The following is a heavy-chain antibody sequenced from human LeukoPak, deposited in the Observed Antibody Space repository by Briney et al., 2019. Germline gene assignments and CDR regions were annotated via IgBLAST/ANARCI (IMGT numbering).Heavy chain of an antibody. J-gene: IGHJ4*02. CDR3: ATGTFWYRGGEL. V-gene: IGHV3-53*01. CDR2: IYSGGST. Sequence: GGSLRLSCAASGFSVSSNYMTWVRQAPGKGLEWVSVIYSGGSTYYADPVKGRFTISRDNSKNTLYLQMNSLRAEDTAVYYCATGTFWYRGGELWGQGTLVTVSS. CDR1: GFSVSSNY. D-gene: IGHD1-14*01.